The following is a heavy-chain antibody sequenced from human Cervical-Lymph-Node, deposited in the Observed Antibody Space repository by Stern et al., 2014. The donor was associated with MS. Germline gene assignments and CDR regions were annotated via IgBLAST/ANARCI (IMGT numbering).Heavy chain of an antibody. J-gene: IGHJ6*02. CDR3: ARDGRHTNNYGLDV. V-gene: IGHV1-69*01. CDR2: IIPLIGIA. Sequence: VQLVESWAEVKKPGASVKVSCHTSGGTFNVYAINWLRQAPGQGLEWMGGIIPLIGIANYAQQFQGRVSITADESTRTSSMQLSSLTSNDTAVYYCARDGRHTNNYGLDVWGQGTTVTVSS. CDR1: GGTFNVYA.